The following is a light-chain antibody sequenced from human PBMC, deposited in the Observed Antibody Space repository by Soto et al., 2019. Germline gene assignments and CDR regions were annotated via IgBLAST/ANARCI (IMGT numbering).Light chain of an antibody. V-gene: IGLV2-14*01. CDR3: ISYTSNSSPYV. Sequence: QSVLTQPASVSGSPGQSITISCTGTSSDVGGYNYVSWYQHHPGKAPKLIIYEVTNRPSGVSNRFSGSKSGNTASLTISGLQAEDEAAYYCISYTSNSSPYVFGNGTKVTVL. CDR2: EVT. J-gene: IGLJ1*01. CDR1: SSDVGGYNY.